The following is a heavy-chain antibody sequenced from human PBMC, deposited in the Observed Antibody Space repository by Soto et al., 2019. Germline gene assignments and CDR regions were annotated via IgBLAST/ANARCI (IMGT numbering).Heavy chain of an antibody. D-gene: IGHD6-6*01. CDR3: AKPEAPTELVPFPAFDI. J-gene: IGHJ3*02. Sequence: HPGGSLRLSCAASGFTFSSYAMSWVRQAPGKGLEWVSAISGSGGSTYYADSVKGRFTISRDNSKNTLYLQMNSLRAEDTAVYYCAKPEAPTELVPFPAFDIWGQGTMVTVSS. CDR1: GFTFSSYA. V-gene: IGHV3-23*01. CDR2: ISGSGGST.